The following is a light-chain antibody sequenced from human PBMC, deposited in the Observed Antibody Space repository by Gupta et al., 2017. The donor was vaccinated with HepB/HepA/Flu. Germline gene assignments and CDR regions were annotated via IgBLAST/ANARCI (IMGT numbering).Light chain of an antibody. J-gene: IGLJ3*02. CDR1: SSDVGNSYNF. Sequence: QSALTQPRSVSGSPGQSVTISCTGTSSDVGNSYNFVSWYQQYPGKAPKIMIYDVNKRPSGVPDRFSGSKSGNTASLTISGLQAEDEAYYYCCSYAGSYTWVFGGGTKLTVL. CDR2: DVN. CDR3: CSYAGSYTWV. V-gene: IGLV2-11*01.